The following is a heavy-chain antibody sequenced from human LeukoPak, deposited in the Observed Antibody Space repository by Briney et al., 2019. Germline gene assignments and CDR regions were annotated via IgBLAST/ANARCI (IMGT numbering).Heavy chain of an antibody. J-gene: IGHJ4*02. D-gene: IGHD3-10*01. V-gene: IGHV4-39*01. CDR3: ARQRYYYGSGSAY. CDR1: GGSISSSSYY. Sequence: SETLSLTCTVSGGSISSSSYYWGWIRQPRGKGLEWIGSIYYSGSTYYNPSLKSRVTISVDTSKNQFSLKLSSVTAADTAVYYCARQRYYYGSGSAYWGQGTLVTVSS. CDR2: IYYSGST.